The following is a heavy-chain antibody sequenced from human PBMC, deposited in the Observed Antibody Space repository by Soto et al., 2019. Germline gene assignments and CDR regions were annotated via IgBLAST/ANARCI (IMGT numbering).Heavy chain of an antibody. D-gene: IGHD3-10*01. CDR2: ISAYNGNT. J-gene: IGHJ4*02. Sequence: QVQLVQSGAEVKKPGASVKVACKASGYTFTSYGISWVRQAPGQGLEWMGWISAYNGNTNYAQKLQGRVTMTTDTSTSTAYMELRSLRSDDTAVYYCARVYRITMVRGELSEYWGQGTLVTVSS. CDR3: ARVYRITMVRGELSEY. CDR1: GYTFTSYG. V-gene: IGHV1-18*01.